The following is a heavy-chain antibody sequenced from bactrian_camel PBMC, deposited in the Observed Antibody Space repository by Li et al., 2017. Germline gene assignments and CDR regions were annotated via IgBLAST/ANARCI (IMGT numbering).Heavy chain of an antibody. CDR2: IDAYGTK. D-gene: IGHD5*01. J-gene: IGHJ6*01. CDR3: ASDSTTWVPRCTAPDYEHKGY. CDR1: GSWYSETT. Sequence: QLVESGGGSVQAGGSLRLSCSASGSWYSETTSKYGGLLMAWFRQAPDQEREPVASIDAYGTKHYTDSVNDRFTISKEHEKKTFYLQMNSLKPEDTAMYYCASDSTTWVPRCTAPDYEHKGYWGQGTQVTVS. V-gene: IGHV3S53*01.